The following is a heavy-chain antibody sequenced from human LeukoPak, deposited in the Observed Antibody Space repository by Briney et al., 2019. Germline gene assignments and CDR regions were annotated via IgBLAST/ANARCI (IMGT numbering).Heavy chain of an antibody. CDR2: IYYSGST. Sequence: SETLSLTCTVSGGSISSYYWSWIRQPPGKGLEWIGHIYYSGSTNYNPSLKSRVAISVDTSKNQFSLKLSSVTAADTAVYYCARVATDYYYYGMDVWGQGTTVTVSS. V-gene: IGHV4-59*01. D-gene: IGHD2-15*01. CDR1: GGSISSYY. J-gene: IGHJ6*02. CDR3: ARVATDYYYYGMDV.